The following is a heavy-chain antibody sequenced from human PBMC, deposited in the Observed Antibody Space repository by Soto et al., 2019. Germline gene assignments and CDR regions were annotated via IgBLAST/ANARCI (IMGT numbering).Heavy chain of an antibody. CDR2: INPSGGRT. J-gene: IGHJ4*02. CDR3: ARSYCSSDSCYIRHLDY. Sequence: QVQLVQSGAEVKKPGASVKLSCKTSGYTFTRYYIHWVRQAPGQGLEWMGIINPSGGRTTYAPKFQGRVTMASDTSTSTVDMELRSLRSEDTDEDYCARSYCSSDSCYIRHLDYWGQGTLVTVSS. D-gene: IGHD2-2*01. CDR1: GYTFTRYY. V-gene: IGHV1-46*01.